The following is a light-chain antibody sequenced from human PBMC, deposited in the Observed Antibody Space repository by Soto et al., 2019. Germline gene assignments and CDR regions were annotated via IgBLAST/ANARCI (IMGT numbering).Light chain of an antibody. CDR3: QQYNSYQWT. Sequence: DIQMTQSPSTLSASVGDRVTITCRASQSISSWLALYHQKPGKSPKLLIDKASSLESGVPSRVSGSVSGTEFTLTISSLQPDDFATYDCQQYNSYQWTFGQGTKVDIK. CDR1: QSISSW. V-gene: IGKV1-5*03. J-gene: IGKJ1*01. CDR2: KAS.